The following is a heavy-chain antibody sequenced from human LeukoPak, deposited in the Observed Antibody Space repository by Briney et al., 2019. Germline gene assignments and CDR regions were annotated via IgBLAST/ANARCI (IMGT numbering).Heavy chain of an antibody. J-gene: IGHJ4*02. CDR2: ISGSGGST. D-gene: IGHD3-3*01. Sequence: GGSLRLSCAASGFTFSSYAMSWVRQAPGKGLEWVSAISGSGGSTYYADSVKGRFTISRDNSKNTLYLQMNSLRAEDTAVYYCAKSVYYDFWSGYYSPVVYYFDYWGQGTLVTVSS. CDR1: GFTFSSYA. V-gene: IGHV3-23*01. CDR3: AKSVYYDFWSGYYSPVVYYFDY.